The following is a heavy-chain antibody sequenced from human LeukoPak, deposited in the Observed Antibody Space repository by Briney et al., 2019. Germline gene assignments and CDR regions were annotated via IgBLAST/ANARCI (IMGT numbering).Heavy chain of an antibody. CDR2: IIPILGIA. J-gene: IGHJ4*02. V-gene: IGHV1-69*04. CDR3: ARVGSGNPPY. Sequence: GASVKVSCKASGGTFSSYAISWVRQAPGQGLAWMGRIIPILGIANYAQKFQGRVTITADKSTSTAYMELSSLRSEDTAVYYCARVGSGNPPYWGQGTLVTVSS. D-gene: IGHD4-23*01. CDR1: GGTFSSYA.